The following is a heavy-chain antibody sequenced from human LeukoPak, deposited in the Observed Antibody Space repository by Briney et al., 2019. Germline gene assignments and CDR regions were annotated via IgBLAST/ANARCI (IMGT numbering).Heavy chain of an antibody. CDR2: ISGNGDIT. CDR3: ARDGGYDFWSGYYQDY. Sequence: GGSLRLSCAASGFTFSSYAMSWVRQAPGKGLEWVSAISGNGDITYYTDSVKGRFTISRDNSKNTLYLQMNSLRAEDTAVYYCARDGGYDFWSGYYQDYWGQGTLVTVSS. V-gene: IGHV3-23*01. CDR1: GFTFSSYA. J-gene: IGHJ4*02. D-gene: IGHD3-3*01.